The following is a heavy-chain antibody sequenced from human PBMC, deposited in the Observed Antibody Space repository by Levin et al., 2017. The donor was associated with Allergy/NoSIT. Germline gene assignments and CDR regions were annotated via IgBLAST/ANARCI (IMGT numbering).Heavy chain of an antibody. CDR1: GFTFSNYA. CDR2: ISIGGGNT. CDR3: AKDRVGTSRIYNY. J-gene: IGHJ4*02. Sequence: PGGSLRLSCAASGFTFSNYAMSWVRQAPGRGLEWVSAISIGGGNTYYAASVKGRFTISRDNSKNTLYLQMSSLRAEDTAVYYCAKDRVGTSRIYNYWGQGTLVTVSS. D-gene: IGHD4-23*01. V-gene: IGHV3-23*01.